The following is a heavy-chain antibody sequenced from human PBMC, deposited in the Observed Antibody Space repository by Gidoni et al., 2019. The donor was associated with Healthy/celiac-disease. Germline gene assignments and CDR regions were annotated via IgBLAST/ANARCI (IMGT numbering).Heavy chain of an antibody. D-gene: IGHD2-2*01. CDR1: GGNFSSYT. V-gene: IGHV1-69*06. CDR2: IFPIFGTA. J-gene: IGHJ4*02. Sequence: QVQLVQYGAEVKKAGSSVKVSCKASGGNFSSYTISWVRQAPGRGLEWMGGIFPIFGTANYAQKFKGRVTITADNSTRTAYMELSSLRSADTAVSYCARDSPHCSSTSCYVFDYWGREPWSPSPQ. CDR3: ARDSPHCSSTSCYVFDY.